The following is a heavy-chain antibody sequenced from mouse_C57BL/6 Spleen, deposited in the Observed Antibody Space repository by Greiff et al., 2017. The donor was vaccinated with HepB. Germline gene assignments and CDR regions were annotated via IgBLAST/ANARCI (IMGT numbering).Heavy chain of an antibody. Sequence: EVQLVESGGDLVKPGGSLKLSCAASGFTFSSYGMSWVRQTPDKRLEWVATISSGGSYTYYPDSVKGRFTISRDNAKNTLYLQMSSLKSEDTAMYYCARQEGPFAYWGQGTLVTVSA. V-gene: IGHV5-6*01. CDR2: ISSGGSYT. CDR3: ARQEGPFAY. CDR1: GFTFSSYG. J-gene: IGHJ3*01.